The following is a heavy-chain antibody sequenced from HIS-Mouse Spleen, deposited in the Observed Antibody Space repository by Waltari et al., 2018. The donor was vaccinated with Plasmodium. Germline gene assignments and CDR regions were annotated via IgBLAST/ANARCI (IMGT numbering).Heavy chain of an antibody. J-gene: IGHJ1*01. D-gene: IGHD6-13*01. CDR3: ARVLGYKAAAGTFVEYFQH. CDR2: INPNSGGT. V-gene: IGHV1-2*02. CDR1: GYTFTGYY. Sequence: QVQLVQSGAEVKKPGASVKVSCKASGYTFTGYYMHWVRQAPGQGLGWMGWINPNSGGTNYEQKFQGRVTMTRDTSISTAYMELSRLRSDDTAVYYCARVLGYKAAAGTFVEYFQHWGQGTLVTVSS.